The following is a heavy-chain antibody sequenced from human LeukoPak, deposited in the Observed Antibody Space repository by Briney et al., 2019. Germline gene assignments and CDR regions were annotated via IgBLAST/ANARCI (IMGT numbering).Heavy chain of an antibody. V-gene: IGHV4-59*08. CDR1: GGSITYFY. Sequence: SETLSLTCTVSGGSITYFYWSWIRQPPGKGLEWIGYIYYNGSTNYNPSLKSRATISVDTSKNQFSLKLSSVTAADTAVYYCARQTDSYYYDTTGYYPVGAFDIWGQGTMVTVSS. J-gene: IGHJ3*02. CDR3: ARQTDSYYYDTTGYYPVGAFDI. D-gene: IGHD3-22*01. CDR2: IYYNGST.